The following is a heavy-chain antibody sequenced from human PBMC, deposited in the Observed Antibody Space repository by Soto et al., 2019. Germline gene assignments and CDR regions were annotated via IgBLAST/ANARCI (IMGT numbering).Heavy chain of an antibody. Sequence: GESLKISCAASGFTFSSYEMNWVRQAPGKGLGWGSYISSSGSTIYYADSVKGRFTISRDNAKNSLYLQMNSLRAEDTAVYYCARAGPPYYDILTGYPGYNWFDPWGQGTLVTVSS. CDR1: GFTFSSYE. J-gene: IGHJ5*02. V-gene: IGHV3-48*03. CDR3: ARAGPPYYDILTGYPGYNWFDP. CDR2: ISSSGSTI. D-gene: IGHD3-9*01.